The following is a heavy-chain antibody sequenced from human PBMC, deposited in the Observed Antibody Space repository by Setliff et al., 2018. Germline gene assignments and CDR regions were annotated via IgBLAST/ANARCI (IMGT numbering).Heavy chain of an antibody. Sequence: GGSLRLSCAASGFTFSTYAVSWVRQAPGKGLEWVSSISGSGSSAYYADSVKGRFTISRDNPKNTLILQMNSLRAEDTAVYYCAKDRYCGGGSCLKDFEYWGQGTLVTVSS. J-gene: IGHJ4*02. CDR2: ISGSGSSA. V-gene: IGHV3-23*01. CDR3: AKDRYCGGGSCLKDFEY. CDR1: GFTFSTYA. D-gene: IGHD2-15*01.